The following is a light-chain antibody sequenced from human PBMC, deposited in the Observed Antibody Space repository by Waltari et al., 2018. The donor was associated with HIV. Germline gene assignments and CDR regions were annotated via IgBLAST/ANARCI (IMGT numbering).Light chain of an antibody. CDR1: QTINNNF. J-gene: IGKJ2*01. CDR2: GVS. V-gene: IGKV3-20*01. Sequence: EIVLTQSPGTLSLSPGETATLSCRSSQTINNNFFAWYQQSSGHAPRLLIYGVSSRATGIPDRFRASGSGTDFTLTISRLEPEDFAVYYCQHYGGSPLYTFGQGTKLEIK. CDR3: QHYGGSPLYT.